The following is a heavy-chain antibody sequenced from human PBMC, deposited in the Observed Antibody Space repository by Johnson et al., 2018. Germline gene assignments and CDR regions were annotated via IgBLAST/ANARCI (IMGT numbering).Heavy chain of an antibody. J-gene: IGHJ6*03. D-gene: IGHD6-19*01. V-gene: IGHV3-30*04. CDR1: GFTFSSYA. CDR2: ISYDGRNK. Sequence: QVQLVQSGGGVVQPGRSLRLSCAASGFTFSSYAMHWVRQAPGKGLEWVAVISYDGRNKYYTDSVKGRFTISRDNSQNTLYLQMNSLRAEDTAVYYCARSAQVAGHYYYYYCMDVWGKGTTVTVSS. CDR3: ARSAQVAGHYYYYYCMDV.